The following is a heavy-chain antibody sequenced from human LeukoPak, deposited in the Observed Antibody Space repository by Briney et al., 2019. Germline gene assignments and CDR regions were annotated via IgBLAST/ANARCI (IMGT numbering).Heavy chain of an antibody. Sequence: GGSLRLSCAASGFTFSSYSMNWVRQAPGKGLEWVSSISSSSSYIYYADSVKGRFTISRDNSKNTLYLQMNSLRAEDTAVYYCAREAFWSGYYTGPGDYWGQGTLVTVSS. CDR2: ISSSSSYI. CDR3: AREAFWSGYYTGPGDY. J-gene: IGHJ4*02. CDR1: GFTFSSYS. V-gene: IGHV3-21*01. D-gene: IGHD3-3*01.